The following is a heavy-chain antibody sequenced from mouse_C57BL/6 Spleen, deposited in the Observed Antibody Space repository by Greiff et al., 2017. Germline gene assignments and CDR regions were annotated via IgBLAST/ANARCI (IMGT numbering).Heavy chain of an antibody. CDR3: ARSTAVAAQFAY. CDR1: GYSFTDYN. CDR2: INPNYGTT. Sequence: EVKLVEPGPELVKPGASVKISCKASGYSFTDYNMNWVKQSNGKSLEWIGVINPNYGTTSYNQKFKGKATLTVDQSSSTAYMQLNSLTSEDSAVYYCARSTAVAAQFAYWGQGTLLTVSA. J-gene: IGHJ3*01. V-gene: IGHV1-39*01. D-gene: IGHD1-1*01.